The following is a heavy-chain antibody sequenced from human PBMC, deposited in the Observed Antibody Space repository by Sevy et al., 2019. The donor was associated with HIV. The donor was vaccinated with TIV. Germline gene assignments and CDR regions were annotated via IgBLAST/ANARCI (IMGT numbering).Heavy chain of an antibody. V-gene: IGHV3-13*01. CDR2: IGTAGDT. D-gene: IGHD4-17*01. CDR1: GFTFSSYD. J-gene: IGHJ6*02. CDR3: ARDYTTGDSPGSFGMDV. Sequence: GGSLRLSCAASGFTFSSYDMHWVRQATGKGLEWVSGIGTAGDTHYRGSVKGRFTISRENAKNSLYLQMNSLRAGDTAVYYCARDYTTGDSPGSFGMDVWGQGTTVTVSS.